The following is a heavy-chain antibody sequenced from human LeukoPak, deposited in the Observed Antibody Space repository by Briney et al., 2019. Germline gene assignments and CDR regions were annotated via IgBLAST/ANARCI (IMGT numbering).Heavy chain of an antibody. D-gene: IGHD5-18*01. V-gene: IGHV3-66*01. Sequence: PGGSLRLSCAASGFTVSSNYMSWVRQAPGKGLEWVSVIYSGGSTYYADSVKGRFTISRDNSKNTLYLQMNSPRAEDTAVYYCARELSYGDGCFDYWGQGTLVTVSS. J-gene: IGHJ4*02. CDR2: IYSGGST. CDR1: GFTVSSNY. CDR3: ARELSYGDGCFDY.